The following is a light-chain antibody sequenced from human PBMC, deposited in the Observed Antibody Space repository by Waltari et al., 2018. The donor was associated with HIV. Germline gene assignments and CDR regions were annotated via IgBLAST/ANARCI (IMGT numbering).Light chain of an antibody. CDR2: KDT. Sequence: QSVLTQPPPASGTPGQRVTISRFGSSSTTETDNVYWYQQLTGAAPRLLIYKDTQRPSGVPDRFTGSKSGTSASLAISGLRSEDEADYYCVGWDSRLSGYVFGSGTKVTVL. CDR1: SSTTETDN. J-gene: IGLJ1*01. V-gene: IGLV1-47*01. CDR3: VGWDSRLSGYV.